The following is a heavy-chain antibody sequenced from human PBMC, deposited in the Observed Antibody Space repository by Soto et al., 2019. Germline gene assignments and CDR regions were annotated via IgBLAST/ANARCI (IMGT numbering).Heavy chain of an antibody. CDR1: SGSISSSNW. Sequence: SETLSLTCAVSSGSISSSNWWSWVRQPPGKGLEWIGEIYHSGSNNYNPSLKSRVTISVDKSKNQFALKLSSVTAADTAVYYCARDGGYCSGGSCDYYYYYMDVWGKGTTVTVSS. CDR2: IYHSGSN. J-gene: IGHJ6*03. D-gene: IGHD2-15*01. CDR3: ARDGGYCSGGSCDYYYYYMDV. V-gene: IGHV4-4*02.